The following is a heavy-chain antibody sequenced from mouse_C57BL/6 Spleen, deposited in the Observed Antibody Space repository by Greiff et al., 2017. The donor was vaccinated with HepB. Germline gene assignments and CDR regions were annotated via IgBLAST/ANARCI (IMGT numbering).Heavy chain of an antibody. V-gene: IGHV1-9*01. J-gene: IGHJ4*01. Sequence: VKLQESGAELMKPGASVKLSCKATGYTFTGYWIEWVKQRPGHGLEWIGEILPGSGSTNYNEKFKGKATFTADTSSNTAYMQLSSLTTEDSAIYYCASRTDYDLYYYAMDYWGHRTSVTVSS. CDR3: ASRTDYDLYYYAMDY. D-gene: IGHD2-4*01. CDR2: ILPGSGST. CDR1: GYTFTGYW.